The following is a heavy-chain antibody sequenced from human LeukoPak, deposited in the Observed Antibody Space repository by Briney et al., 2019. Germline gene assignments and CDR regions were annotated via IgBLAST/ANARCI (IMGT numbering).Heavy chain of an antibody. V-gene: IGHV3-66*01. CDR2: MYSGGGT. CDR1: GFSVSSNY. Sequence: GESLRLSCAASGFSVSSNYMNWVRQAPTKGLEWVSVMYSGGGTYYADSVKGRFTISRDNSKNTLFLQMNSLRAEDTAVYYCARGGGDYYESSGSYHTGYYFDYWGQGTLVSVSS. CDR3: ARGGGDYYESSGSYHTGYYFDY. J-gene: IGHJ4*02. D-gene: IGHD3-22*01.